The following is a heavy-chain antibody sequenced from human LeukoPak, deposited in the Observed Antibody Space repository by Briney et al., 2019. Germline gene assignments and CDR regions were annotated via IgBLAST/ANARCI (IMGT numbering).Heavy chain of an antibody. J-gene: IGHJ4*02. V-gene: IGHV3-30*18. Sequence: GGSLRLSCVASGFTFSSYEMNWVRQAPGKGLEWVAVISYDGSNKYYADSVKGRFTISRDNSKNTLYLQMNSLRAEDTAVYYCAKGGVRWIQLWTYLDYWGQGTLVTVSS. CDR2: ISYDGSNK. CDR1: GFTFSSYE. CDR3: AKGGVRWIQLWTYLDY. D-gene: IGHD5-18*01.